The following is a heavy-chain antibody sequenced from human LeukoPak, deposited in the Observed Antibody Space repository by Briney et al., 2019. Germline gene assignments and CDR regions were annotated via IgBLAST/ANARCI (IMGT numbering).Heavy chain of an antibody. V-gene: IGHV4-39*01. CDR1: GGSISSRRYF. CDR3: ARHAGYSYGYAYYYYYMDV. J-gene: IGHJ6*03. Sequence: SETLSLTSSVYGGSISSRRYFLGWIRQPPGKGLEWIGSIYYSGSTYYNPSLKSRVTISVDPSKNQFSLKLSSVTAADTAVYYCARHAGYSYGYAYYYYYMDVWGKGTTVTVSS. D-gene: IGHD5-18*01. CDR2: IYYSGST.